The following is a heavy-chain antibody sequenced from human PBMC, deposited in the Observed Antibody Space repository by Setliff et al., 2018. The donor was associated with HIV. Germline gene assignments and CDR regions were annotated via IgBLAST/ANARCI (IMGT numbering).Heavy chain of an antibody. CDR3: AADRRTVSILRGAFHV. Sequence: ASVKVSCKVSRYTLTELSIHWVRQTPGKGLEWMGGFDPEDGETIYAQNFQGRVTTSEDISTDTGYMELRSLTSEDTAVYFCAADRRTVSILRGAFHVWGQGTLVTVSS. V-gene: IGHV1-24*01. CDR1: RYTLTELS. CDR2: FDPEDGET. D-gene: IGHD4-17*01. J-gene: IGHJ3*01.